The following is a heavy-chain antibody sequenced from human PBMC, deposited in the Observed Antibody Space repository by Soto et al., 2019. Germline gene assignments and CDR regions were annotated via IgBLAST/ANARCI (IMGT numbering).Heavy chain of an antibody. CDR3: ARNSGTHYDFWSGFPGSFSYYYGMDV. CDR2: ISYDGSNK. V-gene: IGHV3-30-3*01. J-gene: IGHJ6*02. Sequence: PGGSLRLSCAASGFTFSSYAMHWVRQSPGKGLEWVAVISYDGSNKYYADSAKGRFTISRDNSKNTLYLQMNSLRAEDTAVYYCARNSGTHYDFWSGFPGSFSYYYGMDVWGQGTTVTVSS. D-gene: IGHD3-3*01. CDR1: GFTFSSYA.